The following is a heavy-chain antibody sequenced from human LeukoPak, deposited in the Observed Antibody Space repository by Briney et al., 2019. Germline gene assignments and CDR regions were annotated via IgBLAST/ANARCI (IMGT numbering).Heavy chain of an antibody. CDR1: RFKFSSYG. D-gene: IGHD6-13*01. CDR2: ISYDGTNK. Sequence: HPGGSLRLSCEASRFKFSSYGMHWVRQAPGKGLLWVAVISYDGTNKYYGDSVKGRFSISRDNSKNTLYLQMNNLRAEDTAVYYCAKHLGLSITWSRGGYPFDIWGPGTMVTVSS. V-gene: IGHV3-30*18. CDR3: AKHLGLSITWSRGGYPFDI. J-gene: IGHJ3*02.